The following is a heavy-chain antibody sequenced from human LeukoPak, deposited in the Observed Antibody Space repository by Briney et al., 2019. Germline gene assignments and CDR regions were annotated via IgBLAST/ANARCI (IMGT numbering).Heavy chain of an antibody. D-gene: IGHD6-19*01. CDR3: ARVVSWLVDY. J-gene: IGHJ4*02. Sequence: SETLSLTCTVSGGSISSSSYYWGWIRQPPGKGLEWIGSIYYSGSTYYNPSLKSRVTISVDTSKSQFSLKLSSVTAADTAVYYCARVVSWLVDYWGQGTLVTVSS. V-gene: IGHV4-39*07. CDR1: GGSISSSSYY. CDR2: IYYSGST.